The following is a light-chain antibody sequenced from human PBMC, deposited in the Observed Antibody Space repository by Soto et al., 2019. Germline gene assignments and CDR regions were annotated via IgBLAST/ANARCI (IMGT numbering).Light chain of an antibody. Sequence: IQMTQSPSSLSASVGDRVTITCRASQSISTYLNWYQQKPGKAPKVLIYAASNLQSGVPSRFSGSGSGTDFTLTISSLQPEDFATYYCQQSYSTPMYTFGQGTRLENK. J-gene: IGKJ5*01. V-gene: IGKV1-39*01. CDR3: QQSYSTPMYT. CDR1: QSISTY. CDR2: AAS.